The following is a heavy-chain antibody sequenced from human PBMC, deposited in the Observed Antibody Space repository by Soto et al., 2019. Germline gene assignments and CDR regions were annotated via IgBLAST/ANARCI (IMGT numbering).Heavy chain of an antibody. V-gene: IGHV3-9*01. Sequence: EVQLVESGGGLVQPGRSLRLSCAASGFTFDDYAMHWVRQAPGKGLEWVSGISWNSGSIGYADSVKGRFTISRDNAKNSLYLQMNSLRAEDTAVYYCAKGRWFGELSVEFDPWGQGTLVTVSS. CDR1: GFTFDDYA. J-gene: IGHJ5*02. CDR3: AKGRWFGELSVEFDP. D-gene: IGHD3-10*01. CDR2: ISWNSGSI.